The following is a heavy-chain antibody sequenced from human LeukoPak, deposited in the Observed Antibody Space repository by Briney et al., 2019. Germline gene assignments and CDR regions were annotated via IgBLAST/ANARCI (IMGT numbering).Heavy chain of an antibody. CDR3: ASATGGSDAFNI. J-gene: IGHJ3*02. V-gene: IGHV4-59*01. CDR1: GGSISSYY. D-gene: IGHD4-23*01. CDR2: IYYSGST. Sequence: SETLSLTCTVSGGSISSYYWSWLRQPPGKGLEWVGYIYYSGSTNYNPSLKSRVTISVDTSKNQFSLKLSSVTAADTAVYYCASATGGSDAFNIWGQGTMVTVSS.